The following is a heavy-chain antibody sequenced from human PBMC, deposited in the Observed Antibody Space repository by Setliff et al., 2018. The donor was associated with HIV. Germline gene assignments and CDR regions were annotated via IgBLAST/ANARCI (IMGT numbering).Heavy chain of an antibody. D-gene: IGHD2-15*01. Sequence: ASVKVSCKASGYTFSTYGISWVRQAHGQGLEWMGWITPYNNNTQYTQHLQGRVTMTTDTYTSTGYMDLRSLRSDDAAVYYCARVLTVGDCSAGSCYSRAYYYYHMDVWGKGTAVTVSS. CDR3: ARVLTVGDCSAGSCYSRAYYYYHMDV. CDR1: GYTFSTYG. CDR2: ITPYNNNT. J-gene: IGHJ6*03. V-gene: IGHV1-18*01.